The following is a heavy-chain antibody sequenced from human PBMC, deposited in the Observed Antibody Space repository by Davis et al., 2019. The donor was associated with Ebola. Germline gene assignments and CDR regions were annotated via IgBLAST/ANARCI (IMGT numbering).Heavy chain of an antibody. Sequence: GGSLRLSCAASGFTFSSYWMSWVRQPPGKGLEWVSVIRGSGGKTYYADSVKGRFTISRDNSKNTLYLQMNSLRAEDTAAYYCAKVGGSDSNYYFDYWGQGTLVTVSS. CDR1: GFTFSSYW. D-gene: IGHD5-12*01. V-gene: IGHV3-23*01. J-gene: IGHJ4*02. CDR3: AKVGGSDSNYYFDY. CDR2: IRGSGGKT.